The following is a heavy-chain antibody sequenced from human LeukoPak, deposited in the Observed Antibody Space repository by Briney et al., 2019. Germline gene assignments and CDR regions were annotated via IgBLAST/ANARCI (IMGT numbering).Heavy chain of an antibody. CDR2: IIPIFGTA. CDR3: AGGYYDFWSAKGPFDP. Sequence: GASVKVSCKASGGTFSSYAISWVRQAPGQGLEWMGGIIPIFGTANYAQKFQGRVTITADESTSTAYMELSSLRSEDTAVYYCAGGYYDFWSAKGPFDPWGQGTVVTVSS. D-gene: IGHD3-3*01. J-gene: IGHJ5*02. V-gene: IGHV1-69*13. CDR1: GGTFSSYA.